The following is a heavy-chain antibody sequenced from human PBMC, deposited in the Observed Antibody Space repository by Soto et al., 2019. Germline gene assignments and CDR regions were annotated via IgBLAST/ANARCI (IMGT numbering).Heavy chain of an antibody. Sequence: QVQLVESGGGVVQPGTSLRLSCATSGFTFSNYAIHWVRQAPGKGLEWVAVISYDGSKKFFADSVKGRFTISRDYSNSTVYLQMNSLRVDDSAAYYCARGTAVTSTNYFDMDVWGHGTTVTVSS. J-gene: IGHJ6*02. V-gene: IGHV3-30-3*01. CDR3: ARGTAVTSTNYFDMDV. CDR1: GFTFSNYA. CDR2: ISYDGSKK. D-gene: IGHD6-19*01.